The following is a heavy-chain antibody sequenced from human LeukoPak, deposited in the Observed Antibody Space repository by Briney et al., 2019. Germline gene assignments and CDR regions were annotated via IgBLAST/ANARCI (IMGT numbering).Heavy chain of an antibody. D-gene: IGHD5-18*01. CDR3: AKDEGGYSYGSDAFDI. CDR1: GFTFDDYA. V-gene: IGHV3-9*01. J-gene: IGHJ3*02. Sequence: GGSLRLSCAASGFTFDDYAMHWVRQAPGKGLEWVSGISWNSGSIGYADSVKGRFTISRDNAKNSLYLQMNSLRAEDTALYYCAKDEGGYSYGSDAFDIWGQGTMVTVSS. CDR2: ISWNSGSI.